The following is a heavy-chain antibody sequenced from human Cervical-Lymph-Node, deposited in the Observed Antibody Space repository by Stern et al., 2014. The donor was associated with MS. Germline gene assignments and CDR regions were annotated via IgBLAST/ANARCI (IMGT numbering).Heavy chain of an antibody. D-gene: IGHD3-10*01. CDR3: TRYTYGFDY. Sequence: VQLVESGGEVKKPGASVKVSCKAFGYTFSTYGIYWVRQAPGQGLEWMGWINVYNGNTTIAQKFQGRVSFTPEITTRPAYKDLRSLRSDDTAVYYCTRYTYGFDYWGQGTLVTVSS. CDR1: GYTFSTYG. J-gene: IGHJ4*02. V-gene: IGHV1-18*04. CDR2: INVYNGNT.